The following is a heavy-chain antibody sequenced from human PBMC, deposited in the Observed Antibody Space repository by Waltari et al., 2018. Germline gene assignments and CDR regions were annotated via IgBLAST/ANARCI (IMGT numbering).Heavy chain of an antibody. J-gene: IGHJ5*02. D-gene: IGHD2-15*01. CDR3: ARDCSGGSCYNWFDP. Sequence: QLQLQESGPGLVKPSETLSLTCTVSGGSISSSSYYWGWIRQPPGKGLEWIGSIYYSGSTYYNPSLKSRVTISVDTSKNQFSLKLSSVTAADTAVYYCARDCSGGSCYNWFDPWGQGTLVTVSS. CDR2: IYYSGST. CDR1: GGSISSSSYY. V-gene: IGHV4-39*07.